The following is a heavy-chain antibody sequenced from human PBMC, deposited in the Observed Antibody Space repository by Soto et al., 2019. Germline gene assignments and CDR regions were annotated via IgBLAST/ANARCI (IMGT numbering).Heavy chain of an antibody. J-gene: IGHJ6*02. V-gene: IGHV1-69*13. Sequence: SVKVSCKASGGTFSSYAISWVRQAPGQGLEWMGGIIPIFGTANYAQKVQGRVTITADESTSTAYMELSSLRSEDTAVYYCGRDTLKSLFGAPSPSGMYARAQRTTVPVSS. CDR2: IIPIFGTA. CDR3: GRDTLKSLFGAPSPSGMYA. CDR1: GGTFSSYA. D-gene: IGHD3-16*01.